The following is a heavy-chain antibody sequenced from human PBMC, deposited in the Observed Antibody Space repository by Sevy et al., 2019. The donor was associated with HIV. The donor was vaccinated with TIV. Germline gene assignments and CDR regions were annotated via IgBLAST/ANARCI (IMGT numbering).Heavy chain of an antibody. V-gene: IGHV3-23*01. J-gene: IGHJ4*02. CDR1: GFTFNNYV. CDR2: ISGSGDST. Sequence: GGSLRLSCAASGFTFNNYVMSWVRQAPGKGLEWVSAISGSGDSTNYADSVKGRFTISRDNSKNTLYLQMNSLRAEDTALYYWAKREGSSYYTPTDYWGQRTLVTVSS. D-gene: IGHD2-2*02. CDR3: AKREGSSYYTPTDY.